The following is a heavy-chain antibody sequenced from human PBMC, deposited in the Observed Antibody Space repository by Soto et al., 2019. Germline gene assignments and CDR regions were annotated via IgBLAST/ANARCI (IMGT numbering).Heavy chain of an antibody. CDR1: GFTFSSYA. CDR2: ISGSGGST. V-gene: IGHV3-23*01. D-gene: IGHD4-17*01. CDR3: AKDRTTVTTLGYYYYGMDV. J-gene: IGHJ6*02. Sequence: QPGGSLRLSCAASGFTFSSYAMSWVRQAPGKGLEWVSAISGSGGSTYYADSVRGRFTISRDNSKNTLYLQMNSLRAEDTAVYYCAKDRTTVTTLGYYYYGMDVWGQGTTVTVSS.